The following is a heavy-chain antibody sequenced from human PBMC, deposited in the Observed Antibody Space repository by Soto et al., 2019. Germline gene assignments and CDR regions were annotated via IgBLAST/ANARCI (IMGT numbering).Heavy chain of an antibody. CDR2: VTNSGDDT. J-gene: IGHJ3*02. V-gene: IGHV3-23*01. CDR1: GFTFNRYA. CDR3: TRLLSDAFDI. D-gene: IGHD2-15*01. Sequence: GGSLRLSCAASGFTFNRYAMSWVRQAPGKGLEWVSAVTNSGDDTWYADSVKGRFTISRDDSKNTAYLQMNSLKTEDTAVYYCTRLLSDAFDIWGQGTMVTVS.